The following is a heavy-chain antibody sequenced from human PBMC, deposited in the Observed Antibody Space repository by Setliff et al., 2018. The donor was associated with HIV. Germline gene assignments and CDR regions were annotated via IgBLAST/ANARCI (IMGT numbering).Heavy chain of an antibody. Sequence: ASVKVSCKASGYNFGRLGISWVRQAPGKGLEWLGWTNDHFDDSHSAQRFRDRVTMITDTSTRTAYMELRSLRSDDTAVYYCARDPSRWVQPVTRITAFDIWGQGTMVTVSS. CDR2: TNDHFDDS. V-gene: IGHV1-18*01. D-gene: IGHD5-18*01. J-gene: IGHJ3*02. CDR1: GYNFGRLG. CDR3: ARDPSRWVQPVTRITAFDI.